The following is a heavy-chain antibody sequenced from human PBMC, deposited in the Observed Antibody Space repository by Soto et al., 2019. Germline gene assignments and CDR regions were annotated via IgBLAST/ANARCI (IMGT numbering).Heavy chain of an antibody. V-gene: IGHV4-30-4*01. J-gene: IGHJ6*02. D-gene: IGHD2-2*01. Sequence: ITCTVSGGSISSGDYYWSWIRQPPGKGLEWIGYIYYSGSTYYNPSLKSRVTISVDTSKNQFSLKLSSVTAADTAVYYCARGRYCSSTSCPLGYYYGMDVWGQGTTVPSP. CDR1: GGSISSGDYY. CDR3: ARGRYCSSTSCPLGYYYGMDV. CDR2: IYYSGST.